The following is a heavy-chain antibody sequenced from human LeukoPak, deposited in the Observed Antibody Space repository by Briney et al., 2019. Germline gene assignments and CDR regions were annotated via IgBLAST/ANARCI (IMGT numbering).Heavy chain of an antibody. Sequence: GGSLRLSCAASGFTFRNYAMAWVRQAPGKGLECVSAISGSGDSVRHADSVKGRFTISRDNSKNTLYLQMDNLRAEDTALYYRARDFWATNYYHGMDVWGQGTTVTVS. CDR2: ISGSGDSV. J-gene: IGHJ6*02. V-gene: IGHV3-23*01. CDR3: ARDFWATNYYHGMDV. CDR1: GFTFRNYA. D-gene: IGHD3-3*01.